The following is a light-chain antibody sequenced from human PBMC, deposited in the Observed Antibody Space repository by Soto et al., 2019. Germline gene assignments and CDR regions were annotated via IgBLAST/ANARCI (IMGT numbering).Light chain of an antibody. Sequence: DIQMTQSPSSPSASVGDRVNITGRASQSISSWLAWYQQKPGKAPKLLIYDASTLESGVPSRFSGGGFGTDFTLTISSLQPEDFATYHCQQSYSTPWTFGQGTKVDIK. V-gene: IGKV1-5*01. CDR1: QSISSW. J-gene: IGKJ1*01. CDR3: QQSYSTPWT. CDR2: DAS.